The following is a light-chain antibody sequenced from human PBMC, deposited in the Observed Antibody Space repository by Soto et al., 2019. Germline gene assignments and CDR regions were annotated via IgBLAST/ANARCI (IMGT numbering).Light chain of an antibody. CDR3: QQYYWTPWT. J-gene: IGKJ1*01. CDR2: WAS. Sequence: DIVMTQSPDSLAVSLGERATINCKSSQSVLYSSNNKNYLAWFQQKPGQPPKLLIYWASTRESGVPDRFGGSGSGTDFTLTISSLQAEDVAVYYCQQYYWTPWTFGQGTKVEIK. V-gene: IGKV4-1*01. CDR1: QSVLYSSNNKNY.